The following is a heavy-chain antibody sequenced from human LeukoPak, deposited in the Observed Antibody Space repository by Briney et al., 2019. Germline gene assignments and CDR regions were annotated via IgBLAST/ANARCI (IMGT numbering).Heavy chain of an antibody. J-gene: IGHJ4*02. CDR1: GYTFTGHY. V-gene: IGHV1-2*02. CDR2: INPNIGDT. Sequence: GASVKVSCKASGYTFTGHYLHWVRQAPGRGLEWMGWINPNIGDTNYAQKIQGRVTMTRDTSINTVYMELSRLISDDMAVYYCVRGDGYTSTRPFDYWGQGTPVTVSS. CDR3: VRGDGYTSTRPFDY. D-gene: IGHD2-2*02.